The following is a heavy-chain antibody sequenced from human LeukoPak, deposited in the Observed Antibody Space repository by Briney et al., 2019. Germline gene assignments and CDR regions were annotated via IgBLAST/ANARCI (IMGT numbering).Heavy chain of an antibody. CDR1: GYTFTSYS. D-gene: IGHD3-10*01. V-gene: IGHV1-8*02. J-gene: IGHJ6*03. Sequence: ASVKVSCKASGYTFTSYSISWVRQATGQGLEWMGWINPNSGNTVYAQKFQGRLTMTRNTSISTAYMELSSLRSEDTAVYYCARRDYYGSGSYPYYYDYYMDVWGKGTTVTISS. CDR2: INPNSGNT. CDR3: ARRDYYGSGSYPYYYDYYMDV.